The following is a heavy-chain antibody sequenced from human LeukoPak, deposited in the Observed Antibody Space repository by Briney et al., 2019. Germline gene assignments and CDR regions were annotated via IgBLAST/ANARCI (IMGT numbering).Heavy chain of an antibody. Sequence: GGSLRLSCAASGFTFSSYGMHWVRQAPGKGLEWVAVISYDGSSKYYADSVKGRFTISRDNSKNTLYLQMNSLRAEDTAVYYCAKDSGAPDYWGQGTLVTVSS. J-gene: IGHJ4*02. D-gene: IGHD7-27*01. CDR3: AKDSGAPDY. CDR1: GFTFSSYG. CDR2: ISYDGSSK. V-gene: IGHV3-30*18.